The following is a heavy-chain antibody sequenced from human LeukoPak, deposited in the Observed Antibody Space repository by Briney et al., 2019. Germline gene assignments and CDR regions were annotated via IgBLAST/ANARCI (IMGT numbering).Heavy chain of an antibody. D-gene: IGHD3-10*01. Sequence: GGSLRLSCAASGFTFSNAWMSWVRQAPGKGLEWVGRIKSKTDGGTTDYAAPVKGRFTISRDDSKNTLYLQMNSLKTEDTAVYYCTTDITMVRGVITQVDYWGQGTLVTVSS. CDR1: GFTFSNAW. V-gene: IGHV3-15*01. CDR3: TTDITMVRGVITQVDY. CDR2: IKSKTDGGTT. J-gene: IGHJ4*02.